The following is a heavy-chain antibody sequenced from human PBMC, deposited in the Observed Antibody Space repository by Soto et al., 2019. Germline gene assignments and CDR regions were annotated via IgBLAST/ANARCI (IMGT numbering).Heavy chain of an antibody. J-gene: IGHJ5*02. V-gene: IGHV1-46*01. D-gene: IGHD1-26*01. CDR1: RDAFTSYY. Sequence: XSVKASLKAPRDAFTSYYNNWVRQAPGQVLEWMGVINPHGGSTAYAQKFKGRVTLTRDTSASTVYMEVSSLTSEDTAMYYCARSSGGNFGIIIEGTNWFAHWGQGTLVTVSS. CDR3: ARSSGGNFGIIIEGTNWFAH. CDR2: INPHGGST.